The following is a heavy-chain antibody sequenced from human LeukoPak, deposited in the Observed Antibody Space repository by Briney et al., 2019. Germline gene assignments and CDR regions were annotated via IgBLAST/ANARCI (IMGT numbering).Heavy chain of an antibody. CDR2: IRGTGGGT. V-gene: IGHV3-23*01. J-gene: IGHJ6*02. Sequence: GGSLRLSCAASGFTFSNYAMIWVRQTPGKGLEWVSAIRGTGGGTYYADSVKDRLTISRDNSKNTLYLQMSSLRAEDTAVYYCARYLFSSWYRDYYYGMDVWGQGTTVTVSS. CDR3: ARYLFSSWYRDYYYGMDV. D-gene: IGHD6-13*01. CDR1: GFTFSNYA.